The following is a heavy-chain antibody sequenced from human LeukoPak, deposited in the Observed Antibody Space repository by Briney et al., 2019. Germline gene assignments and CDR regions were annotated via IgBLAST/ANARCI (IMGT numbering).Heavy chain of an antibody. CDR1: GFTFISYG. V-gene: IGHV3-30*02. D-gene: IGHD3-16*01. CDR2: IRSDGRNE. CDR3: AKELGGMTSPRVLGH. Sequence: GGSLRLSCAASGFTFISYGVHWGRQAPGKGLEWVAFIRSDGRNEYYADSVEGRFTIAIDNSRNMLYLQLSSLTPEDTAVFYCAKELGGMTSPRVLGHWGQGTLVTVSS. J-gene: IGHJ4*02.